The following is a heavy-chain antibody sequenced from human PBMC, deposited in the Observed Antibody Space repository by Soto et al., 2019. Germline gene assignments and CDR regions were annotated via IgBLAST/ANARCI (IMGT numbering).Heavy chain of an antibody. CDR2: IYYSGTT. CDR1: GGSISPYY. J-gene: IGHJ2*01. D-gene: IGHD3-10*01. CDR3: ARRVGEAAGYWYFDL. Sequence: QVQLQESGPGLVKPSETLSLTCTVSGGSISPYYWSWIRQPPGKGLEWIGYIYYSGTTNYNPSLKSRVTISLDTPKSQVSLKLSSVTVADTAVYYCARRVGEAAGYWYFDLWGRGTLVTVSP. V-gene: IGHV4-59*01.